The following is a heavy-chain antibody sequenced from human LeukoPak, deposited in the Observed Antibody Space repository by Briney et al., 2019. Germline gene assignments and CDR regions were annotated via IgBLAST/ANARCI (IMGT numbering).Heavy chain of an antibody. Sequence: GGSLRLSCAVSGFTFDDYAMHLVRQAPGKGLEWVSLISGDGGSTYYADSVKGRFTISRDNSKNSLYLQMNSLRTVDTALYYCARKHLESSSWYLPFDYWSQGTLVTVSS. V-gene: IGHV3-43*02. D-gene: IGHD6-13*01. CDR3: ARKHLESSSWYLPFDY. CDR2: ISGDGGST. J-gene: IGHJ4*02. CDR1: GFTFDDYA.